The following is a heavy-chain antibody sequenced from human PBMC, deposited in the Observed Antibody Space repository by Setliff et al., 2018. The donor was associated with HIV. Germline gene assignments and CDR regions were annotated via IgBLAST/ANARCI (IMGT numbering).Heavy chain of an antibody. CDR3: ARAYFGSGIYY. CDR2: IYYSGST. Sequence: KSSETLSLTCTVSGGSISSGGYYWSWIRQHPGKGLEWIGYIYYSGSTYYNPSLKSRVTISVDTSKNQFSLKLYSVTAADTAVYYCARAYFGSGIYYWGQGTLVTVSS. D-gene: IGHD3-10*01. V-gene: IGHV4-31*03. J-gene: IGHJ4*02. CDR1: GGSISSGGYY.